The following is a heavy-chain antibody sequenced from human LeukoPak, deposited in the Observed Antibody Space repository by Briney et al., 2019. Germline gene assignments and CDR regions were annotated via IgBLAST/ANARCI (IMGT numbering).Heavy chain of an antibody. J-gene: IGHJ4*02. D-gene: IGHD6-13*01. CDR1: GFTFRSYS. CDR2: ISSSSSYI. Sequence: GGSLRLSCAASGFTFRSYSMKWVRQAPGKGLEWVSSISSSSSYIYYADSVKGRFTISRDNSKNSLYLQMNSLRAEDTAVYYCARDGYSSSWYVYWGQGTLVTVSS. V-gene: IGHV3-21*01. CDR3: ARDGYSSSWYVY.